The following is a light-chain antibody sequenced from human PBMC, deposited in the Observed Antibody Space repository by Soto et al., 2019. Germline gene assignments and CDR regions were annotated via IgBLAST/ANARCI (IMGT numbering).Light chain of an antibody. V-gene: IGKV3-15*01. CDR2: DVS. J-gene: IGKJ5*01. Sequence: EILMTQSPATLSVSPGERATLSCRASQSVSSNLAWYQQKPGQAPRLLIYDVSIRATGVPARFSGTGSETDFTLTISGLQSEDSAVYFCQQYNNWPFSVGQGTRLEIK. CDR1: QSVSSN. CDR3: QQYNNWPFS.